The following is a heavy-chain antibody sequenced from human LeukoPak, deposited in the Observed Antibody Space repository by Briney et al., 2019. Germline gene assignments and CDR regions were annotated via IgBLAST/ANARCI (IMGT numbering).Heavy chain of an antibody. J-gene: IGHJ4*02. CDR1: GYTFTGYY. D-gene: IGHD3/OR15-3a*01. CDR3: ARDQARTTTWYLYMNY. CDR2: LDPNSGGT. V-gene: IGHV1-2*06. Sequence: ASVKVSCKASGYTFTGYYIHWVRQAPGQGLEWMGRLDPNSGGTNSAQKFQARVTMTRDKSITTAYMELSRLRSDDTAVYYCARDQARTTTWYLYMNYWGQGTLVTVSS.